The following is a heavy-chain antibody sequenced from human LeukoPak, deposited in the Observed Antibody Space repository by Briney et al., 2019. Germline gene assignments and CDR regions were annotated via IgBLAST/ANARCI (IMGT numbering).Heavy chain of an antibody. V-gene: IGHV3-21*01. CDR2: ISSSSSYI. CDR3: AAEGYSSSFDY. CDR1: GFTFTTYN. D-gene: IGHD6-13*01. Sequence: GGSLRLSCAASGFTFTTYNINWVRQAPGKGLEWVSSISSSSSYIYYADSVKGRFTISRDNAKNSLYLQMNSLRAEDTAVYYCAAEGYSSSFDYWGQGTLVTVSS. J-gene: IGHJ4*02.